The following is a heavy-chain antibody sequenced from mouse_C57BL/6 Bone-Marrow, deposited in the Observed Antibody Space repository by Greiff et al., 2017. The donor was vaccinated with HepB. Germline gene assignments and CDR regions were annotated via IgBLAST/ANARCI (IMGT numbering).Heavy chain of an antibody. Sequence: VQLQQSGPELVKPGASVKISCKASGYTFTDYYMNWVKQSHGKSLEWIGDINPNNGGTSYNQKFKGKATLTVDKSSSTAYMELRSLTSEDSAVYYCARGILITTVVAYYFDYWGQGTTLTVSS. J-gene: IGHJ2*01. CDR1: GYTFTDYY. CDR2: INPNNGGT. V-gene: IGHV1-26*01. D-gene: IGHD1-1*01. CDR3: ARGILITTVVAYYFDY.